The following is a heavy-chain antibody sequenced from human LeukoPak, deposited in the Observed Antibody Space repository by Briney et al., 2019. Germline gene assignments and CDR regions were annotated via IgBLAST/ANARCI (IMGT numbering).Heavy chain of an antibody. V-gene: IGHV3-11*04. CDR1: GFTFSDYY. CDR2: INSSGDDI. J-gene: IGHJ4*02. CDR3: ASDIGATSGDF. D-gene: IGHD5-12*01. Sequence: SGGSLRLSCAASGFTFSDYYMSWIRQAPGKGLEWVAYINSSGDDIYYADSVKGRFTISRDNAKNALYLRMSSLRVKDTATYFCASDIGATSGDFWGQGTLVSVSS.